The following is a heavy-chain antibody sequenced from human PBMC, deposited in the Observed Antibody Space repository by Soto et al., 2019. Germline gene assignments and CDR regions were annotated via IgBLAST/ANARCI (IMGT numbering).Heavy chain of an antibody. J-gene: IGHJ3*02. Sequence: GGSLRLSCAASGFTFSTYWMSWVRQAPGKGLEWVANIKQDGSEKYYVDSVKGRFTISRDNAKNSLYLQMNSLRAEDTAVYYCARGGRRSGSYADAFDIWGQGAMVTVSS. CDR3: ARGGRRSGSYADAFDI. CDR2: IKQDGSEK. D-gene: IGHD1-26*01. CDR1: GFTFSTYW. V-gene: IGHV3-7*03.